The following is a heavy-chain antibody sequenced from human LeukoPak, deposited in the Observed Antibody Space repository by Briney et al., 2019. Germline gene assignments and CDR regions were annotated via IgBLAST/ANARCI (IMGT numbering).Heavy chain of an antibody. V-gene: IGHV4-59*08. Sequence: SETLSLTCTVSGGSVSSYYWSWIRQPPGKGLEWIGYIYYSGSTNYNPSLKSRVTISVDTSKNQFSLKLSSVTAADTAVYYCAGQGDYYDSSGRLFDYWGQGTLVTVSS. CDR2: IYYSGST. CDR1: GGSVSSYY. CDR3: AGQGDYYDSSGRLFDY. D-gene: IGHD3-22*01. J-gene: IGHJ4*02.